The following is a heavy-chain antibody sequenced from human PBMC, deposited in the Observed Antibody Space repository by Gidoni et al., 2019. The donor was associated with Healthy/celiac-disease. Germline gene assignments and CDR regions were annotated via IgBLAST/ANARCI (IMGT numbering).Heavy chain of an antibody. Sequence: EVKLLESGGGLVQPGGSLRLSCAASGFPFSSYAMSWVRQAPGKGLEWVSAISGSGGSTYYADSVKGRFTIARDKSKNTLYLKMNSRRAEDTAVYYCAKESLGEEYGMDVGGQGTTVTVSS. CDR1: GFPFSSYA. CDR2: ISGSGGST. J-gene: IGHJ6*02. CDR3: AKESLGEEYGMDV. D-gene: IGHD3-10*01. V-gene: IGHV3-23*01.